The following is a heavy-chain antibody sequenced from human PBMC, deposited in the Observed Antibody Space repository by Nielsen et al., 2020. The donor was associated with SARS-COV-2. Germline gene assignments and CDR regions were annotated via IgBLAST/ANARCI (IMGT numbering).Heavy chain of an antibody. CDR3: AKDRAPRGCSYGMNFDY. CDR1: GFTFSSYG. Sequence: GESLKISCAASGFTFSSYGMHWVRQAPGKGLEWVAVISYDGSNKYYADSVKGRFTISRDNSKNTLYLQMNSLRAEDTAVYYCAKDRAPRGCSYGMNFDYWGQGTLVTVSS. J-gene: IGHJ4*02. CDR2: ISYDGSNK. V-gene: IGHV3-30*18. D-gene: IGHD5-18*01.